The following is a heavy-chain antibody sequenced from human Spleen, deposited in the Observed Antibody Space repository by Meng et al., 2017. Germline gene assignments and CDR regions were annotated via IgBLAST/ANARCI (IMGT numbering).Heavy chain of an antibody. CDR1: GGSISSGGYF. CDR3: ARVSRGWSGYYGY. Sequence: GLWKPHNARPSPLPFSGGSISSGGYFRSWIRQHPGKGLDWLGYFYYIGSTYYNPSLKSLVTISLDTSKNQFSPKLSSVTAADTAVYYCARVSRGWSGYYGYWGQGTLVTVSS. CDR2: FYYIGST. V-gene: IGHV4-31*01. D-gene: IGHD3-3*01. J-gene: IGHJ4*02.